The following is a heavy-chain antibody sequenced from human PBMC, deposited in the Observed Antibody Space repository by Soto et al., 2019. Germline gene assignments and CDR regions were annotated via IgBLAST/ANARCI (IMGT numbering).Heavy chain of an antibody. CDR2: VYNIGST. D-gene: IGHD7-27*01. V-gene: IGHV4-30-4*01. J-gene: IGHJ4*02. CDR1: GGSISSGGYF. CDR3: ARGPAGDSVDY. Sequence: QVQLQESGPGLVEPSQTLSLTCTVSGGSISSGGYFWSWIRQPPGKGLEWIGHVYNIGSTYSNPSLRSRVTISVDTSKDQSSLGLSFVPAAAAAVYHCARGPAGDSVDYWGQGTLVTVSS.